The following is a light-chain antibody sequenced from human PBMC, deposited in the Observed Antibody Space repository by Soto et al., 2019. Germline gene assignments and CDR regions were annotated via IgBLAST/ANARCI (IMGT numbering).Light chain of an antibody. CDR1: QSVSSSY. J-gene: IGKJ2*01. Sequence: EIVLTQSPGTLSLSPGERATLSCRASQSVSSSYLSWYQQKPGQAPRLLIYGASNMATGIPDRFSGSGSGTDFTLTISRLEPEDFAIYYSQQYGSAPYTFGQGTKLEIK. CDR2: GAS. CDR3: QQYGSAPYT. V-gene: IGKV3-20*01.